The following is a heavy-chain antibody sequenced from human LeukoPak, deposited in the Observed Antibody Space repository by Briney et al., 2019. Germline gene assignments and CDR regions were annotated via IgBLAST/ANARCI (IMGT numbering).Heavy chain of an antibody. CDR2: IKQDGSEK. J-gene: IGHJ3*02. Sequence: QVGGSVRLSCAASGFTFNNYWMSWVRQAPGKGLDWVAYIKQDGSEKDYVDSVKGRFTISRDNAKDSLYLQMNSLRAEDTAVYYCARVRIGYTRYDAFDIWGQGTMVPVSS. V-gene: IGHV3-7*04. CDR1: GFTFNNYW. D-gene: IGHD3-22*01. CDR3: ARVRIGYTRYDAFDI.